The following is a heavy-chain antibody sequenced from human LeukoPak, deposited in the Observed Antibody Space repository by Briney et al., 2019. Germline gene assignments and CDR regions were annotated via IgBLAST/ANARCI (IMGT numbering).Heavy chain of an antibody. CDR3: ARRLDY. V-gene: IGHV3-21*01. Sequence: GGSLRLSCAASGFTFSSYSMNWVRQAPGKGLEWVSSISSSSSYINYADSVRGRFTISRDNAKNSLFLQMDSLRAEDTAVYYCARRLDYWGQGTLVTVSS. J-gene: IGHJ4*02. CDR2: ISSSSSYI. CDR1: GFTFSSYS.